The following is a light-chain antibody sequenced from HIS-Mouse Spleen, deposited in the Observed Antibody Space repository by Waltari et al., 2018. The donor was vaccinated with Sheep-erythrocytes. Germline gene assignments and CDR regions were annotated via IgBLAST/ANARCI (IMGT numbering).Light chain of an antibody. CDR1: SSDVGGYNY. Sequence: QSALTQPRSVSGSPGQSVTISCTGTSSDVGGYNYVSWYQQHPGKAPKFMIYDVSTRPSGLPDRFSGSKSGNTASLTISGLQAEDEADYYCCSYAGSYNHVFATGTKVTVL. CDR3: CSYAGSYNHV. V-gene: IGLV2-11*01. CDR2: DVS. J-gene: IGLJ1*01.